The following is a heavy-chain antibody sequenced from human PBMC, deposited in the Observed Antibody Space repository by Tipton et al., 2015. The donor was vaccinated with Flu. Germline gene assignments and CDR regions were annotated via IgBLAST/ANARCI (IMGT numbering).Heavy chain of an antibody. CDR3: ASVDTSMLRHAFDI. J-gene: IGHJ3*02. CDR1: DGSISSFY. Sequence: TLSLTCTVSDGSISSFYWSWIRQPVGKGLEWIGRIYSSGNTNYNPPLRDRVTMSLDRSSNRFSLKLSSVTAADTALYYCASVDTSMLRHAFDIWGRGTMVTVSS. CDR2: IYSSGNT. V-gene: IGHV4-4*07. D-gene: IGHD5-18*01.